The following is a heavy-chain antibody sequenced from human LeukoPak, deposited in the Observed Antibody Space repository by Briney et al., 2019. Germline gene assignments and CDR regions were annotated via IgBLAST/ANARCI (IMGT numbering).Heavy chain of an antibody. CDR3: ARIRDVYNDAYDI. D-gene: IGHD5-24*01. Sequence: ASVKVSCMASGYTFINYYIHWVRQAPGQGLEWMGLINPGGDNTNYAQNFQGRVTMTRDTSASTVYMELSSLRSEDTAICYCARIRDVYNDAYDIWGQGTVVTVPS. CDR1: GYTFINYY. J-gene: IGHJ3*02. CDR2: INPGGDNT. V-gene: IGHV1-46*01.